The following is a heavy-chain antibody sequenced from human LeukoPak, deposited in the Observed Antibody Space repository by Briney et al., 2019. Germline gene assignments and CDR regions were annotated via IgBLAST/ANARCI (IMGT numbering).Heavy chain of an antibody. CDR1: GGSVTYTNYY. Sequence: SETLSLTCTVSGGSVTYTNYYWGWIRQPPGTGLQWIGVIYYNGKTYYNPSLKSRVTVAVDTSKNQFSLKLSSVTAADTAVYYCARTPPPGATAYGVVDYWGQGTLVTVSS. J-gene: IGHJ4*02. V-gene: IGHV4-39*01. CDR3: ARTPPPGATAYGVVDY. CDR2: IYYNGKT. D-gene: IGHD3-16*01.